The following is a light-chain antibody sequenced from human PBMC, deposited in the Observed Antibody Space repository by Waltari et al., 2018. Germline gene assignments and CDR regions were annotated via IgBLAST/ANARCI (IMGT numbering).Light chain of an antibody. CDR2: WAS. CDR3: QQYITSPVT. Sequence: DIVMTQSPDSLAVSLGDRATISCKSSQSFMYSSNNKDYLAWYQQKPGQPPKLLIYWASTRESGVPDRFSGSGSATNFTLTISSLQAEDVAVYWCQQYITSPVTFGQGTRLEIK. V-gene: IGKV4-1*01. J-gene: IGKJ5*01. CDR1: QSFMYSSNNKDY.